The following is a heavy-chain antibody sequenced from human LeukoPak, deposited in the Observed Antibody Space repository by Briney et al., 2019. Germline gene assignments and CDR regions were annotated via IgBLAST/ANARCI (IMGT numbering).Heavy chain of an antibody. J-gene: IGHJ5*02. CDR2: TYYRSKWYN. Sequence: SQTLSLTCAISGDSVSSDSAAWNWIRQSPSRGLEWLGRTYYRSKWYNDYAVSVKSRITINPDTSKSQFSLQLNSVTPEDTAVYYCARDRGIAAAGPYNWFDPWGQGTLVTVSS. V-gene: IGHV6-1*01. CDR1: GDSVSSDSAA. D-gene: IGHD6-13*01. CDR3: ARDRGIAAAGPYNWFDP.